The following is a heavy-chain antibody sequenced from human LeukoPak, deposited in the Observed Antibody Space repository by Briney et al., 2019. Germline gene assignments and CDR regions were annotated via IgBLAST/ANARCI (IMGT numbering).Heavy chain of an antibody. CDR2: INSDGSST. CDR1: GFTFSSYW. Sequence: GGSLRLSCAASGFTFSSYWMHWVRQAPGKGLVWVSRINSDGSSTSYADSVKGRFTISRDNAKNTLYLQMNSLRAEDTAVYYCAREGFRGYYFDYWGQGTLVTVS. CDR3: AREGFRGYYFDY. D-gene: IGHD3-10*01. J-gene: IGHJ4*02. V-gene: IGHV3-74*01.